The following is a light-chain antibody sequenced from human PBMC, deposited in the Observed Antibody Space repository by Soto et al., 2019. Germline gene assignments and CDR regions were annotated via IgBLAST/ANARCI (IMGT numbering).Light chain of an antibody. V-gene: IGKV3-11*01. CDR1: QSVSNH. CDR2: DAS. CDR3: QQRSSWPLT. Sequence: EIMLTQSPGTLSLSPGERATLSCRTTQSVSNHLAWYQQRPGQAPRLLIYDASSRAAGVPGRFSGSGSGTDFSLTISYLEPEDFAVYYCQQRSSWPLTFGGGTKVDIK. J-gene: IGKJ4*01.